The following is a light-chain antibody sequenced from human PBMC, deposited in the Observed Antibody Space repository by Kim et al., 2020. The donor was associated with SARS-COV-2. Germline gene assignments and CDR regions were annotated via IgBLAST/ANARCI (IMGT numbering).Light chain of an antibody. Sequence: EIVLTQSPGTLSLSPGDRATLSCRASQSVSSTYLAWFQQKPGQAPRLLIYGVSSRATGIPDRFSGSGSGTDFTLTISRLEPEDFAVYYCQQYGNSPRTFGQGTKVDIK. CDR3: QQYGNSPRT. CDR1: QSVSSTY. J-gene: IGKJ1*01. V-gene: IGKV3-20*01. CDR2: GVS.